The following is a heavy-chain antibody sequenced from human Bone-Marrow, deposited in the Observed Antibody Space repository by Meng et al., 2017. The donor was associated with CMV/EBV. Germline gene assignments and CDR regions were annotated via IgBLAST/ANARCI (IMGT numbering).Heavy chain of an antibody. D-gene: IGHD1-26*01. J-gene: IGHJ4*02. CDR3: AREQWELLGAFDF. CDR1: GGSISSSSYY. Sequence: SETLSLTCTVSGGSISSSSYYWGWIRQPPGKGLEWIANIYYTGSTYYDLSLRSRVTISVDTSKSQFSLNLYSVTAADTAVYYCAREQWELLGAFDFWGQAILVTVSS. V-gene: IGHV4-39*07. CDR2: IYYTGST.